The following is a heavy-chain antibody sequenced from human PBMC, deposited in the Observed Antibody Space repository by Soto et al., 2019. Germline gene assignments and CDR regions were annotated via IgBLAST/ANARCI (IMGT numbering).Heavy chain of an antibody. V-gene: IGHV1-8*01. D-gene: IGHD2-21*01. J-gene: IGHJ4*02. CDR3: AKIVGNAPFDY. Sequence: QVQLVQSGAEVKKPGASVKVSCKASGYTFTNHDINWVRQATGQGLEWMGWMNPNSGSTGYAQKFQGRITLTRNPSISTAYMELSSLRSEDTAVYYCAKIVGNAPFDYWGQGTLVTVSS. CDR1: GYTFTNHD. CDR2: MNPNSGST.